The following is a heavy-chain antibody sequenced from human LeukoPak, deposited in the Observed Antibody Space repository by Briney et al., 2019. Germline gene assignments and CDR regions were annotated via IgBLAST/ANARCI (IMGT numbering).Heavy chain of an antibody. V-gene: IGHV1-46*01. CDR2: INPSGGST. CDR3: AIKGAVAGHQNYFDY. J-gene: IGHJ4*02. D-gene: IGHD6-19*01. CDR1: GYTFTSYY. Sequence: ASVKVSCKASGYTFTSYYVHWVRQAPGQGLEWMGIINPSGGSTSYAQKLQGRVTMTRDTSTSTVYMELSSLRSEDTAVYYCAIKGAVAGHQNYFDYWGQGTLVTVSS.